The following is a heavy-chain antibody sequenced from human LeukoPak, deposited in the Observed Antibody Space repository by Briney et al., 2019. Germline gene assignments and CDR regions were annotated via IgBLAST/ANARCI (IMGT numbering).Heavy chain of an antibody. D-gene: IGHD3-10*01. V-gene: IGHV3-30*02. J-gene: IGHJ6*03. CDR2: IRYNGNNQ. Sequence: GGSLRLSCAASEFTFSSYWMSWVRQAPGKGLEWVAFIRYNGNNQYYADSVKGRFTISRDNSKNTLYLQMNSLKGDDTAVYYCAKDSAFYYIDVWGKGTTVIISS. CDR3: AKDSAFYYIDV. CDR1: EFTFSSYW.